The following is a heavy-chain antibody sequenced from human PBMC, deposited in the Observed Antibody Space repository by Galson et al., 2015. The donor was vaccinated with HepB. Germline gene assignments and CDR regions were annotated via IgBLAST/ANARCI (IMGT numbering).Heavy chain of an antibody. J-gene: IGHJ6*02. CDR3: ARDNWGPSYYYYYGMDV. CDR1: GFTFSSYS. CDR2: ISSTSYI. V-gene: IGHV3-21*01. Sequence: SLRLSCAASGFTFSSYSMNWVRQAPGKGLEWVSSISSTSYIDYADSVKGRFTISRDNAKNSLYLQMNSLRAEDTAVYYCARDNWGPSYYYYYGMDVWGQGTTVTVSS. D-gene: IGHD7-27*01.